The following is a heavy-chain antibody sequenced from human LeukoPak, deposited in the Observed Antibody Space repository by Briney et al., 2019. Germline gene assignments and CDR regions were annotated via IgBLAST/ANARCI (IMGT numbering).Heavy chain of an antibody. V-gene: IGHV4-34*01. D-gene: IGHD6-19*01. CDR3: ARRGGSGWYFDY. CDR1: GGSFSGYY. J-gene: IGHJ4*02. Sequence: SETLSLTCAVYGGSFSGYYWSWIRQPPGKGLEWIGEINHSGSTNYNPSLKSRFTISVDTSNNQFSLKLSSVTAADTAVYYCARRGGSGWYFDYWGQGTLVTVSS. CDR2: INHSGST.